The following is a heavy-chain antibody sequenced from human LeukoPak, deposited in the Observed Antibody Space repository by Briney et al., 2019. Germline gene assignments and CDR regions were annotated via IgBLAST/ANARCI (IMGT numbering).Heavy chain of an antibody. CDR3: ARVSDTVVTPPFDY. D-gene: IGHD4-23*01. V-gene: IGHV3-30*07. Sequence: PGGSLRLSCAASGFTFCSYAMHWVRQAPGKGLEWVAVISYDGSNKYYADSVKGRFTISRDNAKNSLYLQMNSLRAEDTAVYYCARVSDTVVTPPFDYWGQGTLVTVSS. CDR1: GFTFCSYA. J-gene: IGHJ4*02. CDR2: ISYDGSNK.